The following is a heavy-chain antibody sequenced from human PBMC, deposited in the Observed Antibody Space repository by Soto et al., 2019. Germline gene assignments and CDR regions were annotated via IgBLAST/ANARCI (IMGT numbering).Heavy chain of an antibody. CDR3: ASSQGSSTSLEIYYYYYYGMDV. D-gene: IGHD2-2*01. J-gene: IGHJ6*02. CDR2: IIPISGTA. CDR1: GGTFSSYA. Sequence: QVQLVQSGAEVKKPGSSVKVSCKASGGTFSSYAISWVRQAPGQGLEWMGGIIPISGTANYAQKFQGRGTITADESTSTAYMEMSSLRSEDTAVYYRASSQGSSTSLEIYYYYYYGMDVWGQGTMVTVSS. V-gene: IGHV1-69*01.